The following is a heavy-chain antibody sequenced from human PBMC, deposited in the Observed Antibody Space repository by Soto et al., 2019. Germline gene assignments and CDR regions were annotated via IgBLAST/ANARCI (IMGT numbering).Heavy chain of an antibody. Sequence: GSLRLSCAASGFTFSSYAMSWVRQAPGKGLEWVSAISGSGGSTYYADSVKGRFTISRDNSKNTLYLQMNSLRAEDTAVYYCAKAGNDCSGGSCYSGYYYYGMDVWGQGTTVTVSS. CDR1: GFTFSSYA. D-gene: IGHD2-15*01. J-gene: IGHJ6*02. V-gene: IGHV3-23*01. CDR2: ISGSGGST. CDR3: AKAGNDCSGGSCYSGYYYYGMDV.